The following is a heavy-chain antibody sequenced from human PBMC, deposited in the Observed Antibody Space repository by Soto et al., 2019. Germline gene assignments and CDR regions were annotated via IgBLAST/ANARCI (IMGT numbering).Heavy chain of an antibody. Sequence: GGSLRLSCAASGFIFENFGMSWVRQAPGKGLEWISSISGSGFKKYYADSVKGRFTISRDNSKSTVYLELNNLSAEDTAVYHCAKNQGVELVPLATVDWFDPWGQGSLVTVSS. CDR3: AKNQGVELVPLATVDWFDP. CDR1: GFIFENFG. V-gene: IGHV3-23*01. J-gene: IGHJ5*02. D-gene: IGHD1-26*01. CDR2: ISGSGFKK.